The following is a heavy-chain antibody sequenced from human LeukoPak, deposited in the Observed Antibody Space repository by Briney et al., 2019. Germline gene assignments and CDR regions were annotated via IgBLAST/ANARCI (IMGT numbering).Heavy chain of an antibody. D-gene: IGHD2-2*01. J-gene: IGHJ6*02. Sequence: GGSLRLSCAASGFTFSTFEMTWVRQAPGKGLEWVSYISSRESTKYYADSVKGRFTISRDNAKNAVYLQMNSLRAEDTAVYYCARCCSTTSCHFYGMDVWGRGTSVTVSS. CDR2: ISSRESTK. CDR3: ARCCSTTSCHFYGMDV. V-gene: IGHV3-48*03. CDR1: GFTFSTFE.